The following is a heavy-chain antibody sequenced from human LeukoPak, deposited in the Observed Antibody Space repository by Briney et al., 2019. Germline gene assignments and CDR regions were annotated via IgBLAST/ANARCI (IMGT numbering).Heavy chain of an antibody. CDR3: ASGYCSSTSCYPEVFDP. CDR1: GGSISSYY. D-gene: IGHD2-2*01. V-gene: IGHV4-59*01. Sequence: SETVSLTCTVSGGSISSYYWSWIRQPPGKGLDWIGYIYYSGSTNYNPSLKSRVTISVDTSKNQFSLKLSSVTAADTAVYYCASGYCSSTSCYPEVFDPWGQGTLVTFSS. CDR2: IYYSGST. J-gene: IGHJ5*02.